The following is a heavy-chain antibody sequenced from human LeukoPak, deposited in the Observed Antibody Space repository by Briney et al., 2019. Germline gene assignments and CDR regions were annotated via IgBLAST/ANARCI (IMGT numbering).Heavy chain of an antibody. J-gene: IGHJ2*01. D-gene: IGHD2/OR15-2a*01. CDR3: ARDNTWYFDL. Sequence: ASVKVSCTASGYTFNTYAISWVRQAPGQGLEWMGWISPYSGNTNSAQKFQGRVTMTTDTSTSAAYMELRGLRSDDTAVYYCARDNTWYFDLWGRGTLVTVSS. V-gene: IGHV1-18*01. CDR1: GYTFNTYA. CDR2: ISPYSGNT.